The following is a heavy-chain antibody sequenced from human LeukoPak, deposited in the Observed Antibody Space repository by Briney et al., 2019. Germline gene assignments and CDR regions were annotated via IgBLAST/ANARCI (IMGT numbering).Heavy chain of an antibody. CDR2: INHSGST. V-gene: IGHV4-34*01. D-gene: IGHD3-16*01. J-gene: IGHJ5*02. CDR3: ASLRWFDP. CDR1: GGSFSGYY. Sequence: SETLSLTCAVYGGSFSGYYWSWIRQPPGKGLEWIGGINHSGSTNYDPSLKSRVTISVDTSKNQFSLKLSSVTAADTAVYYCASLRWFDPWGQGTLVTVSS.